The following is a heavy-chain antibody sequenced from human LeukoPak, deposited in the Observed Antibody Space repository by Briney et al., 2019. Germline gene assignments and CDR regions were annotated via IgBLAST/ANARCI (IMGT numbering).Heavy chain of an antibody. D-gene: IGHD3-10*01. CDR3: AKLRRWFGEWGAFDI. CDR1: GLTFSSYV. CDR2: ISCGGGST. V-gene: IGHV3-23*01. J-gene: IGHJ3*02. Sequence: GGSLRLSCAASGLTFSSYVMNWVRQAPGKGLEWVSVISCGGGSTYYADSVKGRFTISRDNSKSTLSLQMNSLRADDTAVYYCAKLRRWFGEWGAFDIWGQGTMVTVSS.